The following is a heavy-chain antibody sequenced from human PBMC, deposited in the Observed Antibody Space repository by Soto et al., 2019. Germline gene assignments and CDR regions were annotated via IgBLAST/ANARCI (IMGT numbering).Heavy chain of an antibody. CDR3: ARLDIVVVPAAIRSLAWFDP. Sequence: GESLKISCKGSGYSFTSYWIGWVRQMPGKGLEWMGIIYPGDSDTRYSPSFQGQVTISADKSISTAYLQWSSLKASDIAMYYCARLDIVVVPAAIRSLAWFDPWGQGTLVTVSS. CDR1: GYSFTSYW. CDR2: IYPGDSDT. D-gene: IGHD2-2*01. J-gene: IGHJ5*02. V-gene: IGHV5-51*01.